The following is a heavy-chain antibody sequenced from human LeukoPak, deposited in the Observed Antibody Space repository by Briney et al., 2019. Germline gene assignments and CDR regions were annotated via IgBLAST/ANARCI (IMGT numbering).Heavy chain of an antibody. D-gene: IGHD3-22*01. Sequence: GGSLRLSCAASGFTFSNAWMSWVRQAPGKGLEWVGRIKSKTDGGTTDYAAPVKGRFTISRDVSKNTLYLQMNSLKTEDTAVYYCTTPTGPYDSSGDDAFDIWGQGTMVTVSS. V-gene: IGHV3-15*01. CDR1: GFTFSNAW. J-gene: IGHJ3*02. CDR2: IKSKTDGGTT. CDR3: TTPTGPYDSSGDDAFDI.